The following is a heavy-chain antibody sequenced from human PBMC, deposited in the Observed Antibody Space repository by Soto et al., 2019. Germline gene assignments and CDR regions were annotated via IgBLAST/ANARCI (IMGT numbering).Heavy chain of an antibody. Sequence: HVQLIQSGAEVKKPGASVRVSCKTSGYLFTTYDINWVRQAAGRGLEWMGRVNPNNGKTDYAQNFQGRLTMTRDTSISTVYMELSSLTSEDPAVYYCAKDFGGLYNWFDPWGQGTLVTVSS. CDR3: AKDFGGLYNWFDP. D-gene: IGHD3-16*01. CDR1: GYLFTTYD. CDR2: VNPNNGKT. J-gene: IGHJ5*02. V-gene: IGHV1-8*01.